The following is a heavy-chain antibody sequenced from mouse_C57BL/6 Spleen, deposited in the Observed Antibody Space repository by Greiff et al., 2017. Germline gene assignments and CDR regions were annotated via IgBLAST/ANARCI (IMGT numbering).Heavy chain of an antibody. J-gene: IGHJ2*01. CDR2: LNPSNGGT. V-gene: IGHV1-53*01. Sequence: VQLQQPGTELVKPGASVKLSCKASGYTFTSYWMHWVKPRPGQGLEWIGNLNPSNGGTNSNEKFKTKATLTVDKSSSTAYMQLSSLTSEDSAVYYCARDWGGYFDYSGQGTTLTVSS. CDR1: GYTFTSYW. D-gene: IGHD4-1*01. CDR3: ARDWGGYFDY.